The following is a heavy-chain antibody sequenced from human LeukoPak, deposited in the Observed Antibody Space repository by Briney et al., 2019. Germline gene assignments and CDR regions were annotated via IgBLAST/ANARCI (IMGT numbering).Heavy chain of an antibody. V-gene: IGHV3-23*01. D-gene: IGHD6-13*01. CDR3: ARRYSSSWFKPFDL. Sequence: GGSLRLSCAASGFTFSSYGMSWVRQAPGKGLEWVSAISGSGGSTYYADSVKGRFTISRDNSKNTLYLQMNSLRAEDTAVYYCARRYSSSWFKPFDLWGQGTMVTVSS. CDR1: GFTFSSYG. CDR2: ISGSGGST. J-gene: IGHJ3*01.